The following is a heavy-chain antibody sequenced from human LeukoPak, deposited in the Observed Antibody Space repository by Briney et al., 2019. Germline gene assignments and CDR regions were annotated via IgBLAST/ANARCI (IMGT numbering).Heavy chain of an antibody. V-gene: IGHV3-7*01. D-gene: IGHD5-18*01. J-gene: IGHJ4*02. CDR3: ARDPSRGYSYGYADY. Sequence: PGGSLRLSCAASGFSFSTYWMIWVRQPPGKGLEWVANIMRDGSEKYYVDSVKGRFTISRDNAKNSLYLQMNSLRAEDTAVYYCARDPSRGYSYGYADYWGQGSLVIVSS. CDR2: IMRDGSEK. CDR1: GFSFSTYW.